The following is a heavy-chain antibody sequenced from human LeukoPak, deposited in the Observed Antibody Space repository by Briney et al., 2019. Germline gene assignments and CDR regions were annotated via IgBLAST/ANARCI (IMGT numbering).Heavy chain of an antibody. CDR1: GYTFTSYG. CDR2: ISAYNGNT. Sequence: ASVKVSCKASGYTFTSYGISWVRQAPGQGLEWMGWISAYNGNTNYAQKLQGRVTMTTDTSTSTAYMELRSLRSDDTAVYYCARVPDPAAAPGPFYYYYYMDVWGKGTTVTVSS. J-gene: IGHJ6*03. D-gene: IGHD6-13*01. CDR3: ARVPDPAAAPGPFYYYYYMDV. V-gene: IGHV1-18*01.